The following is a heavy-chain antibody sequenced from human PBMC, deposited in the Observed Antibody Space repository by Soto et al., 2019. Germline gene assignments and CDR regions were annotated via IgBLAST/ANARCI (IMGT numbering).Heavy chain of an antibody. CDR3: ARDVSGYCSSTSCYDAFDI. CDR1: GFTFSSYW. Sequence: GGSLRLSCAASGFTFSSYWMSWVRQAPGKGLEWVANIKQDGSEKYYVDSVRGRFTISRDNAKNSLYLQMNSLRAEDTAVYYCARDVSGYCSSTSCYDAFDIWGQGTMVTVSS. J-gene: IGHJ3*02. V-gene: IGHV3-7*03. D-gene: IGHD2-2*01. CDR2: IKQDGSEK.